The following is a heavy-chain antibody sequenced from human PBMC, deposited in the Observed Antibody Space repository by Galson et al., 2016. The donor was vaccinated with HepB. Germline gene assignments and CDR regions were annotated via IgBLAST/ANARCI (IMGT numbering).Heavy chain of an antibody. J-gene: IGHJ6*01. D-gene: IGHD3-3*01. Sequence: SLRLSCADSGFTFSSYGIHWVRQAPGRGLKWVAVVSHDGTDAFYADSVKGRFTISRDNSKNTVYLQMKSLRAEDTAVYYCAQDSGDNDFWSGHYRGIGFRYYGMDIWGQGTTVTVSS. CDR1: GFTFSSYG. CDR3: AQDSGDNDFWSGHYRGIGFRYYGMDI. CDR2: VSHDGTDA. V-gene: IGHV3-30*18.